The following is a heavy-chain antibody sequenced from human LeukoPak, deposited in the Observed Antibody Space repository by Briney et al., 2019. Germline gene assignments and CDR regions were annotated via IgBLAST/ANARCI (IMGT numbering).Heavy chain of an antibody. CDR2: INHSGST. J-gene: IGHJ5*02. D-gene: IGHD3-10*01. CDR3: ASTIRITMVRGVMDGGGWFDP. CDR1: GGSFSGYY. V-gene: IGHV4-34*01. Sequence: PSETLSLTCAVYGGSFSGYYWSWIRQPPGKGLEWIGEINHSGSTNYNPSLKSRVTISVDTSKNQFSLKLSSVTAADTAVYYCASTIRITMVRGVMDGGGWFDPWGQGILVTVSS.